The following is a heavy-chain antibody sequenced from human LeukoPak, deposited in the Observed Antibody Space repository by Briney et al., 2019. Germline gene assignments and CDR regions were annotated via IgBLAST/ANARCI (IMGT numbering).Heavy chain of an antibody. D-gene: IGHD6-13*01. Sequence: GRSLRLSCAASGFTFSSYGMHWVRQAPGKGLEWVAVIWYDGSNKYYADSVKGRFTISRDNSKNTLYLQMNSLRAEDTAVYYCARAIAAAGTWDYWGQGTLVTVSS. CDR1: GFTFSSYG. J-gene: IGHJ4*02. V-gene: IGHV3-33*01. CDR3: ARAIAAAGTWDY. CDR2: IWYDGSNK.